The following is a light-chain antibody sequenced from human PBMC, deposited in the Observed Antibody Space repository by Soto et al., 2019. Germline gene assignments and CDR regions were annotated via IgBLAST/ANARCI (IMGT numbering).Light chain of an antibody. Sequence: EIVLTQSPGTLSLSPGERATLSCRASQSISSTYLAWYRQKPGQAPRLLIYAASSRATGIPDRFSGSGSGTDFTLIISRLEPEDFAVYYCQQYYASSWTFGQGTRVEIK. CDR3: QQYYASSWT. CDR2: AAS. J-gene: IGKJ1*01. V-gene: IGKV3-20*01. CDR1: QSISSTY.